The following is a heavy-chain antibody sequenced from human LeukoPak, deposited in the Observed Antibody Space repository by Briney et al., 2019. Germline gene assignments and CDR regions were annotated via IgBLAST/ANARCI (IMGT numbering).Heavy chain of an antibody. D-gene: IGHD2-21*01. CDR2: IGKAGDT. CDR3: VRGDVGFDP. J-gene: IGHJ5*02. V-gene: IGHV3-13*01. CDR1: GFTFSSYD. Sequence: GGSLRLSCTASGFTFSSYDMHWVRQPTGEGLEWVSGIGKAGDTYYLGSVKGRFTISRENATNSLYLQMNSLRVADTAVYYCVRGDVGFDPWGQGTLVTVSS.